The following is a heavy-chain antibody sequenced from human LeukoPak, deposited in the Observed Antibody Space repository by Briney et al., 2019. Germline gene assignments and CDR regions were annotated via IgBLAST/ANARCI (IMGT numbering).Heavy chain of an antibody. D-gene: IGHD1-26*01. CDR1: GFTFSSYS. CDR3: AKKYSTGLDP. Sequence: PGGSLRLSCAASGFTFSSYSMNWVRQAPGKGLEWVSSISSSSSYIYYADSVKGRFTISRDNAMNSLYLQMNSLRAEDTAIYYCAKKYSTGLDPWGQGTLVTVSS. CDR2: ISSSSSYI. J-gene: IGHJ5*02. V-gene: IGHV3-21*04.